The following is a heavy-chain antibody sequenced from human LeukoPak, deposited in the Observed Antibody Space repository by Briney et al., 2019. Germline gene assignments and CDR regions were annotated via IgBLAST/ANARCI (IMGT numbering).Heavy chain of an antibody. CDR1: GFTLSSYG. CDR3: VKDMKIKAAGYYFDY. CDR2: ISYDGSNK. D-gene: IGHD6-13*01. V-gene: IGHV3-30*18. Sequence: GGSLRLSCAASGFTLSSYGMHWVRQAPGKGLEWVAVISYDGSNKYYADSVKGRFTISRDNSKNTLYLQMNSLRAEDTAVFYCVKDMKIKAAGYYFDYWGQGTLVTVSS. J-gene: IGHJ4*02.